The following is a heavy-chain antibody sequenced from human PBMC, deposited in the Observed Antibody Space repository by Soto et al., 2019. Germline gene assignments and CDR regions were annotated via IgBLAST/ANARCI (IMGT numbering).Heavy chain of an antibody. D-gene: IGHD2-15*01. Sequence: SETLSLTCTVSGGSVSSGSYYRSWIRQPPGKGLEWIGYIYYSGTTNYNPSLKSRVTISVDTSKNQFSLKLSSVTAADTAVYYCAREGVVVVPAGMDVWGQGTTVTVSS. V-gene: IGHV4-61*01. CDR1: GGSVSSGSYY. CDR2: IYYSGTT. J-gene: IGHJ6*02. CDR3: AREGVVVVPAGMDV.